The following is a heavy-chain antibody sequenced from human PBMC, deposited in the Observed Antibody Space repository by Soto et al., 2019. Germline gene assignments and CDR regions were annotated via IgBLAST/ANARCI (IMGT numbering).Heavy chain of an antibody. Sequence: SETLSLTCTVSGCSISSYYLSWIRQPPGKGLEWIGYIYYSGSTNYNPSLKSRVTISVDTSKNQFSLKLSSVTAADTAVYYCARRVNWNYGYYYYYMDVWGKGTTVTVSS. J-gene: IGHJ6*03. D-gene: IGHD1-7*01. CDR2: IYYSGST. CDR1: GCSISSYY. V-gene: IGHV4-59*08. CDR3: ARRVNWNYGYYYYYMDV.